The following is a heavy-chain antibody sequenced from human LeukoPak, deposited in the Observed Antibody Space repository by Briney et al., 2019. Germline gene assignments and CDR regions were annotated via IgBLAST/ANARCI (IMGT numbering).Heavy chain of an antibody. CDR3: ATYSILNAREFRY. J-gene: IGHJ1*01. V-gene: IGHV3-23*01. CDR2: ISGTDDGT. CDR1: GFTFSSYA. Sequence: PGGSLRLSCAASGFTFSSYAMSWVRQAPGKGLEWVSAISGTDDGTYYADSVKGRFTISRDNAKNSVYLQMNSLGADDTAVYYCATYSILNAREFRYWGQGTLVTVTS. D-gene: IGHD4-11*01.